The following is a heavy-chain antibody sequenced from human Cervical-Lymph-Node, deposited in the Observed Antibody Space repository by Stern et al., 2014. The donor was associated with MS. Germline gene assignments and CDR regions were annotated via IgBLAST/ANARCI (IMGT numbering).Heavy chain of an antibody. J-gene: IGHJ5*02. CDR1: GFTFSSYW. V-gene: IGHV3-7*01. Sequence: EVQLVESGGGLVQPGGSLRLSCVASGFTFSSYWMSWVRQAPGKGLEWVANIKQDGSEKYYVDSVKGRFTISRDNAKNSLYLQMNSLRAEDTAVYYCARGLFGNNWFDPWGQGTLVTVSS. D-gene: IGHD3-3*01. CDR3: ARGLFGNNWFDP. CDR2: IKQDGSEK.